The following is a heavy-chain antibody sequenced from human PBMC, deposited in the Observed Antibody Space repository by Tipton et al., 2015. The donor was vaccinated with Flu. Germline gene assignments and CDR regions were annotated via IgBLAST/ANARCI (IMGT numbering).Heavy chain of an antibody. Sequence: TLSLTCTVSGGSISSYYWSWIRQPPGKGLEWIGYIYYSGSTNYSPSLKSRVTISVDTSKNQFSLKLSSVTAADAAVYYCARGGYYDFWSGPNWFDPWGQGTLVTVSS. V-gene: IGHV4-59*01. D-gene: IGHD3-3*01. CDR2: IYYSGST. J-gene: IGHJ5*02. CDR1: GGSISSYY. CDR3: ARGGYYDFWSGPNWFDP.